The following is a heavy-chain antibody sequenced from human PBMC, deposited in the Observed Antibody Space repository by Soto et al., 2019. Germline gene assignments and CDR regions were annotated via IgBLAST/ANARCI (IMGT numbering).Heavy chain of an antibody. CDR2: IIPIFGTA. Sequence: QVQLVQSGAEVKKPGSSVKVSCKASGGTFSSYAISWVRQAPGQGLEWMGGIIPIFGTADYAQQFQGRVTITADESTSTAYVELSSLRSEDTAVYYCAKNPENYYYGMDVWGQGTTVTVSS. CDR1: GGTFSSYA. V-gene: IGHV1-69*12. J-gene: IGHJ6*02. CDR3: AKNPENYYYGMDV.